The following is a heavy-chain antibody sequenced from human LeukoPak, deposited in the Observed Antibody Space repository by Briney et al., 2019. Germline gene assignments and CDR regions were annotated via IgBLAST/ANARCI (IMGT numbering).Heavy chain of an antibody. Sequence: SETLSLTCTVSGGSITNNYWSWIRPPPGKGLEWIGYISYSGSTNYNPSLKSRVTISVDTSKKKFSLKLNSVTAADTAVYYCARAETAMAPFDYWGQGTLVTVSS. D-gene: IGHD5-18*01. CDR2: ISYSGST. CDR1: GGSITNNY. J-gene: IGHJ4*02. V-gene: IGHV4-59*01. CDR3: ARAETAMAPFDY.